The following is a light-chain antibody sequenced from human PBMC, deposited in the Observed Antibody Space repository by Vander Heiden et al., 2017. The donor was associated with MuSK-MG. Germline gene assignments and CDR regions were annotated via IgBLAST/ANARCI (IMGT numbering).Light chain of an antibody. CDR3: QVWDSSSDLVV. J-gene: IGLJ2*01. V-gene: IGLV3-21*02. Sequence: SYVLTQPPSVSVAPGQTARITCGGNNIGSKSVHWYQQKPGQAPVLVVEDDSDRPSGIPERLSCSNSGNTATPHISRVEAGEEADDYCQVWDSSSDLVVFGGGTKLTVL. CDR1: NIGSKS. CDR2: DDS.